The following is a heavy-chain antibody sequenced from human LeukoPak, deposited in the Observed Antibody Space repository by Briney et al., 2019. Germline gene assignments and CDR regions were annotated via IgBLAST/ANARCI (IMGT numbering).Heavy chain of an antibody. CDR1: GGSISSGGYS. J-gene: IGHJ4*02. D-gene: IGHD6-13*01. CDR3: ARLTIAAASGFDY. V-gene: IGHV4-30-2*01. Sequence: PSETLSLTCAVSGGSISSGGYSWSWIRQPPGKGLEWIGYINHSGSTNYNPSLKSRVTISVDTSKNQFSLRLSSVTAADTALYYCARLTIAAASGFDYWGQGTLVTVSS. CDR2: INHSGST.